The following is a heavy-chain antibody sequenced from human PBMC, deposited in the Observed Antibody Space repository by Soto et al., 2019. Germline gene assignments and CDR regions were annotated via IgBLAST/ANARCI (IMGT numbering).Heavy chain of an antibody. CDR2: INPSGGAT. CDR3: ARDGPHRWIDY. J-gene: IGHJ4*02. Sequence: ASVKVSCKASGYTFSGYRMHWVRQAPGQGLEWMGIINPSGGATTYAQKFQGRVTMTRDTSTSTVYMDLSSLTSEDTAVYYCARDGPHRWIDYRGQGTLVTVSS. V-gene: IGHV1-46*01. CDR1: GYTFSGYR.